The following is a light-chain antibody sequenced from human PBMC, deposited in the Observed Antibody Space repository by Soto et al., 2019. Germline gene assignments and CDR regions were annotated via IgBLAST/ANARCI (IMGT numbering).Light chain of an antibody. V-gene: IGKV1-39*01. Sequence: DILMTQSPSSLSASVGDRVTITCRASQNIRNYLNWYQQKPGKAPRLLIHAASILQSGVPSRFSGGGSGTEFTLTISSQQPEDFATFYCQQSYDKSPWTFGQGTKVEVK. CDR3: QQSYDKSPWT. CDR2: AAS. CDR1: QNIRNY. J-gene: IGKJ1*01.